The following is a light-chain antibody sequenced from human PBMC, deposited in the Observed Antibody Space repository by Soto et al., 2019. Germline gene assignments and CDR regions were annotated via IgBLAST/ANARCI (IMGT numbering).Light chain of an antibody. CDR3: QQYNDWPT. V-gene: IGKV3-15*01. J-gene: IGKJ1*01. Sequence: EMGLTQSPDTLSLSPWESATLSCRASQSPSTNLAWYQQKPGQAPRLLIYGASTRATGIPTRFYGSGSGTKFTLTISSLQSEDFAVYYCQQYNDWPTFGQGTKVDIK. CDR2: GAS. CDR1: QSPSTN.